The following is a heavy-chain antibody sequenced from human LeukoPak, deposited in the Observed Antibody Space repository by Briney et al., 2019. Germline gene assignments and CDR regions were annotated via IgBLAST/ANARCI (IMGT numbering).Heavy chain of an antibody. D-gene: IGHD2-21*01. CDR1: GYTFTSYD. CDR3: ARDARSPGVVVIAPWFDP. J-gene: IGHJ5*02. CDR2: MNPNSGNT. V-gene: IGHV1-8*03. Sequence: ASVKVSCEASGYTFTSYDINWVRQATGQGLEWIGWMNPNSGNTGYAQKFQGRVTITRNTSISTAYMELSSLRSEDTAVYYCARDARSPGVVVIAPWFDPWGQGTLVTVSS.